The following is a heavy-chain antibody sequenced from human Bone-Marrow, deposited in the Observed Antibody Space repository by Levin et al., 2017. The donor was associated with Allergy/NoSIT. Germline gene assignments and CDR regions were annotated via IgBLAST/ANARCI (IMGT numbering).Heavy chain of an antibody. V-gene: IGHV3-33*01. CDR1: GFTFSSYG. CDR2: IWYDGSNK. CDR3: ARVRADYGGDYYYYGMDG. J-gene: IGHJ6*02. D-gene: IGHD4-23*01. Sequence: GGSLRLSCAASGFTFSSYGMHWVRQAPGKGLEWVAVIWYDGSNKYYADSVKGRFTISRDNSKNTLYLQMNSLRAEDTAVYYCARVRADYGGDYYYYGMDGWGQGTTVTVSS.